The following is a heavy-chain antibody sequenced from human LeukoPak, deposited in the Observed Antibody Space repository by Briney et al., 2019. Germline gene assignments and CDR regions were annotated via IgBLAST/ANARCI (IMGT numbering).Heavy chain of an antibody. V-gene: IGHV6-1*01. CDR3: ARGVRGQQLVYYYYYYMDV. CDR1: GDSVSSNSAA. D-gene: IGHD6-13*01. Sequence: SQTLSLTCAISGDSVSSNSAAWNWIRQSPSRGLEWLGRTYYRSKWYNDYAVSVKSRITINPDTSKNQFSLQLNSVTPEDTAVYYCARGVRGQQLVYYYYYYMDVWGKGTTVTVSS. J-gene: IGHJ6*03. CDR2: TYYRSKWYN.